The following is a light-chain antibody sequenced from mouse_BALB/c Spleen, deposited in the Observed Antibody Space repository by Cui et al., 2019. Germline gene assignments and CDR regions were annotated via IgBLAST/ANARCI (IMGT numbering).Light chain of an antibody. CDR1: SSVSY. CDR2: LTS. Sequence: QIVLTQSPAPMSAFPGEKVTMTCSASSSVSYMYWYQQKPRSSPKPWIYLTSNLASGVPARFSGSGSGTSYSLTISSMEAEDAATYYCQQWSSNPPTFGAGTKLELK. CDR3: QQWSSNPPT. J-gene: IGKJ5*01. V-gene: IGKV4-68*01.